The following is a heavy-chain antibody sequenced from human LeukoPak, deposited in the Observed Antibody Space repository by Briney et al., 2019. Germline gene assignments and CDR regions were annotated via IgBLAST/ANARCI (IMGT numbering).Heavy chain of an antibody. D-gene: IGHD6-19*01. Sequence: PSETLSLTCAVYGGSFSGYYWSWIRQPPGKGLEWIGEINHSGSTNYNPSLKSRVTISVDTSKNQFSLKLSSVTAADTAVYYCARAVRVEQWLVRYYYYMDVWGKGTTVTVSS. J-gene: IGHJ6*03. CDR3: ARAVRVEQWLVRYYYYMDV. CDR2: INHSGST. V-gene: IGHV4-34*01. CDR1: GGSFSGYY.